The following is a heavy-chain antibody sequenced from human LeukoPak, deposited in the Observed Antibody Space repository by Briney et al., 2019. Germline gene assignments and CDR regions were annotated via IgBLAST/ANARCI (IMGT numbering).Heavy chain of an antibody. CDR1: GYTFTGYY. CDR2: INPNSGGT. V-gene: IGHV1-2*04. CDR3: ARGSSSWYVPSNWFDP. J-gene: IGHJ5*02. Sequence: GASVKVSCKASGYTFTGYYMHWVRQASGQGLEWMGWINPNSGGTNYAQKFQGWVTMTRDTSISTAYMELSRLRSDDTAVYYCARGSSSWYVPSNWFDPWGQGTLVTVSS. D-gene: IGHD6-13*01.